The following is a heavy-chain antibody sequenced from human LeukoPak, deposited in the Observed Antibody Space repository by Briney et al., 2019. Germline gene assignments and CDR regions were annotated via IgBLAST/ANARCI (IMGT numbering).Heavy chain of an antibody. CDR2: ISSSGITI. Sequence: GGGLRVSSAESGFTFSDYYMRWMRQAPGKGLGWGSYISSSGITIYYAGPVKGRFTISRDNAKNSLYLQMNSLRAEDTAVYYCARGNSTGRGALDIWGQGTMVTVSS. CDR1: GFTFSDYY. D-gene: IGHD2/OR15-2a*01. CDR3: ARGNSTGRGALDI. J-gene: IGHJ3*02. V-gene: IGHV3-11*04.